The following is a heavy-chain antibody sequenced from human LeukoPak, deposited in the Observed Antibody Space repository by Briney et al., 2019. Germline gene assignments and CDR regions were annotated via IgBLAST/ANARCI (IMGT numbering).Heavy chain of an antibody. CDR1: GFTFSSYD. J-gene: IGHJ6*03. V-gene: IGHV3-13*01. D-gene: IGHD3-16*01. CDR3: AREAPLTGGNYYYYYMDV. Sequence: PGGSLRLSCAASGFTFSSYDMHWVRQATGKGLEWVSAIGTAGDTYYPGSVKGRFTISRENAKNSLYLQMNSLRAGDTAVYYCAREAPLTGGNYYYYYMDVWGKGTTVTVSS. CDR2: IGTAGDT.